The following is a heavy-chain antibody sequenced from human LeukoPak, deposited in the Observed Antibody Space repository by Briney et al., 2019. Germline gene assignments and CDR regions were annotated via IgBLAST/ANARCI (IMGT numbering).Heavy chain of an antibody. CDR1: GSSIGRHY. CDR2: THFSGSS. D-gene: IGHD6-13*01. J-gene: IGHJ4*02. V-gene: IGHV4-59*11. Sequence: SETLSLTCSVSGSSIGRHYWAWIRQPPGKGLEWIGYTHFSGSSNYNPSLKSRATTSLDRAKNQISLTLTSVTAADTAVYFCARAKAAGSYDFWGQGTLVTVSS. CDR3: ARAKAAGSYDF.